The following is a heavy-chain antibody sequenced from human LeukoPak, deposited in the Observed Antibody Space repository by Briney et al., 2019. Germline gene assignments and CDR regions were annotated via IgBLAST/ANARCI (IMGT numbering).Heavy chain of an antibody. J-gene: IGHJ4*02. V-gene: IGHV3-23*01. CDR1: GFTFSSYA. Sequence: PGGSLRLSCAASGFTFSSYAMSWVRQAPGKGLEWVSAISGSGDSTYYADSVKGRFTVSRDNSKNTLYLQMNSLRAEDTAVYYCARDLVPPGYYYDSSGYWSAYYFDYWGQGTLVTVSS. CDR2: ISGSGDST. D-gene: IGHD3-22*01. CDR3: ARDLVPPGYYYDSSGYWSAYYFDY.